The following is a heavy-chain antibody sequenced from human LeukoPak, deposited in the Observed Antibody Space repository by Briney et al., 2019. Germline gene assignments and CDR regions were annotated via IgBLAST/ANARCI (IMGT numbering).Heavy chain of an antibody. Sequence: PGGSLRLSCAASGFTFSGYWMHWVRQAPGKGLVWVSRINSDGSTTSYADSVKGRFTSSRDNAKNTLYLQMNSLTAEDTAVYYCARDYNYGLDYWGQETLVTVSS. CDR2: INSDGSTT. J-gene: IGHJ4*02. CDR1: GFTFSGYW. CDR3: ARDYNYGLDY. D-gene: IGHD1-1*01. V-gene: IGHV3-74*01.